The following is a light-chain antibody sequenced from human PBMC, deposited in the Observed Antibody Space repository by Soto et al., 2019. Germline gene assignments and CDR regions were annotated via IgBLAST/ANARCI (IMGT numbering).Light chain of an antibody. CDR3: SSYAGSNNFVV. Sequence: QSALTQPPSASGSPGQSVIISCTGTSSDVGGYNYVSWYQHPGKAPKLMIYEVSKRPSGVPDRFSGSKSGNTASLTVSGLQTEDEADYYCSSYAGSNNFVVFGGGTKLTVL. CDR2: EVS. CDR1: SSDVGGYNY. V-gene: IGLV2-8*01. J-gene: IGLJ2*01.